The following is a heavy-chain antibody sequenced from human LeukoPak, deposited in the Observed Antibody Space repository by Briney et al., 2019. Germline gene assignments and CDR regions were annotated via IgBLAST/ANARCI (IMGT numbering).Heavy chain of an antibody. Sequence: GGSLRLSCLTSGFTFSSYSMNWVRQAPGKGLEWVSSISSRSTYISYAVSVKGRFTISRDNAKNSPYLQMNSLRAEDTAVYYCARDLGSAGATFDYWGQGTLVTVSP. CDR1: GFTFSSYS. CDR2: ISSRSTYI. J-gene: IGHJ4*02. CDR3: ARDLGSAGATFDY. D-gene: IGHD2-8*02. V-gene: IGHV3-21*01.